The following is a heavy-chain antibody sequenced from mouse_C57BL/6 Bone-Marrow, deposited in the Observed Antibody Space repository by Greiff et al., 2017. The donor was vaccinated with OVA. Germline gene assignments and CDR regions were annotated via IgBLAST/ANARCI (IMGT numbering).Heavy chain of an antibody. CDR1: EYEFPSHD. Sequence: EVMLVESGGGLVQPGESLKLSCESNEYEFPSHDMSWVRKTPEKRLELVAAINSDGGSTYYPDTMERRFIISRDNTKKTLYLQMSSLRSEDTALYYCARLYGNYEGGYAMDYWGQGTSVTVSS. CDR3: ARLYGNYEGGYAMDY. CDR2: INSDGGST. J-gene: IGHJ4*01. D-gene: IGHD2-1*01. V-gene: IGHV5-2*01.